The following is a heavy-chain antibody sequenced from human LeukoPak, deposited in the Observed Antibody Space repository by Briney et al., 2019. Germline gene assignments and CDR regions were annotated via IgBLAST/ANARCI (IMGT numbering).Heavy chain of an antibody. Sequence: SETPSLTCTVSGGSISSSSYYWGWIRQPPGQGLEWHGRIYYSGSTYYNPSLKSRVTISVDTSKNQFSLKLSSVTAADTAVYYCARHPAPMYYYDSSGYYYYWGQGTLVTVSS. D-gene: IGHD3-22*01. CDR2: IYYSGST. CDR3: ARHPAPMYYYDSSGYYYY. V-gene: IGHV4-39*01. CDR1: GGSISSSSYY. J-gene: IGHJ4*02.